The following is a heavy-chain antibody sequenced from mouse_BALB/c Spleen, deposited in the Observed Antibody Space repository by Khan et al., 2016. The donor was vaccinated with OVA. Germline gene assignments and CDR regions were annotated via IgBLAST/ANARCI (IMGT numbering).Heavy chain of an antibody. CDR1: GYIFTSYG. CDR2: INTYTGEP. J-gene: IGHJ4*01. CDR3: ANPPYITYSISY. Sequence: QIQLVQSGPELKKPGETVKISCKASGYIFTSYGMNWVKQAPGKGLKWMGWINTYTGEPTYADAFTGRFVFSLDTSASTAYLQINNLKNEDTATYSSANPPYITYSISYWGQGTSVTVSS. D-gene: IGHD2-5*01. V-gene: IGHV9-3-1*01.